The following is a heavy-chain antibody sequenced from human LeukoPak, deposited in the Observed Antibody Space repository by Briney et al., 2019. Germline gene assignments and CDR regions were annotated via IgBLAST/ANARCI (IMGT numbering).Heavy chain of an antibody. CDR2: IYHSGST. V-gene: IGHV4-4*02. Sequence: NPSETLSLTCAVSGGSISSSNWWSWVRQPPGKGLEWIGEIYHSGSTNYNPSLKSRVTISVDKSKNQFSLKLSSVTAADTAVYYCAREWDCTNTSCYYIGSWGQGTLVTVSS. CDR3: AREWDCTNTSCYYIGS. CDR1: GGSISSSNW. D-gene: IGHD2-2*01. J-gene: IGHJ4*02.